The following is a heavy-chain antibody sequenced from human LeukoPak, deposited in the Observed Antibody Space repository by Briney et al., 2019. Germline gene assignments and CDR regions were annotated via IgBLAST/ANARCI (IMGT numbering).Heavy chain of an antibody. J-gene: IGHJ6*03. CDR1: GGSISSYY. CDR2: IYTSGST. D-gene: IGHD3-9*01. V-gene: IGHV4-4*07. CDR3: ARGYYDILTGYYLRYYYYYMDV. Sequence: PSETLSLTCTVSGGSISSYYWSWIRQPAGKGLEWLGRIYTSGSTNYNPSLKSRVTMSVDTSKNQFSLKLGSVTAADTAVYYCARGYYDILTGYYLRYYYYYMDVWGKGTTVTISS.